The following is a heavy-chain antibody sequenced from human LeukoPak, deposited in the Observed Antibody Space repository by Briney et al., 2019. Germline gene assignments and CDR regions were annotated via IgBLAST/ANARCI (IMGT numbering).Heavy chain of an antibody. J-gene: IGHJ3*02. D-gene: IGHD3-16*01. CDR3: ARKTLGVAFDI. Sequence: GGSLRLSCAASGFTFSSYSMNWVRQAPGKGLEWVSYISSSSNTIYYADSVKGRFTISRDNAKNSLYLQMNSLRAEDTAVYYCARKTLGVAFDIWGQGTVVTVSS. CDR2: ISSSSNTI. CDR1: GFTFSSYS. V-gene: IGHV3-48*01.